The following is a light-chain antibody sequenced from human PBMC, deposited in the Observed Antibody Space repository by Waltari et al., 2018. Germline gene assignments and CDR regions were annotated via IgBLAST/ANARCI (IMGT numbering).Light chain of an antibody. CDR2: GAS. CDR3: QHYFNWPRT. CDR1: QGVSSH. J-gene: IGKJ1*01. Sequence: EIVMTQSPAILSVSPGEIATPSCRASQGVSSHLAWYQQKPGQAPRLLIYGASTRATGVPVRFSGSGSGTEFTLTISSLQSEDFAAYYCQHYFNWPRTFGQGTKVEVK. V-gene: IGKV3-15*01.